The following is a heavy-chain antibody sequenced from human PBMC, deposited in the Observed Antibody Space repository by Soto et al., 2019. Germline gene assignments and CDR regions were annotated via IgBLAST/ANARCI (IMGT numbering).Heavy chain of an antibody. V-gene: IGHV3-43*01. CDR2: INWDGSIS. D-gene: IGHD3-22*01. Sequence: PGGSLRLSCAASGFTFDDYTMHWVRQAPGKGLEWVSIINWDGSISYYADSVKGRFTISRGNSRNSLYLQMNSLRTEDTALYYCAKSSSGYYLDYWGQGTLVTVSS. CDR1: GFTFDDYT. CDR3: AKSSSGYYLDY. J-gene: IGHJ4*02.